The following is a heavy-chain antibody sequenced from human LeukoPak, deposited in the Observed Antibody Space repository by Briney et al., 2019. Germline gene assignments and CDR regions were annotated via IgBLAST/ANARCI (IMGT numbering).Heavy chain of an antibody. Sequence: QPGGSLRLSCAASGFTSSSYAMSWVRQAPGKGLEWVSAISGSGGSTYYADSVKGRFTISRDNSKNTLYLQMNSLRAEDTAVYYCARTGVDLSSTSSGRDYWGQGTLVTVSS. D-gene: IGHD2-2*01. CDR1: GFTSSSYA. V-gene: IGHV3-23*01. CDR3: ARTGVDLSSTSSGRDY. J-gene: IGHJ4*02. CDR2: ISGSGGST.